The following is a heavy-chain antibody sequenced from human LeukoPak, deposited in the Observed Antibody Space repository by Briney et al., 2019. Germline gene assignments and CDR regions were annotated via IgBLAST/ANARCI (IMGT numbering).Heavy chain of an antibody. V-gene: IGHV4-61*02. D-gene: IGHD5-24*01. CDR2: IYTSGST. CDR1: GGSISSGSYY. Sequence: SESLSLTCTVSGGSISSGSYYWSWIRQPAGKGLEWIGRIYTSGSTNYNPSLKSRVTISVDTSKNQFSLKLSSVTAADTAVYYCARESGEMATRYWGQGTLVTVPS. J-gene: IGHJ4*02. CDR3: ARESGEMATRY.